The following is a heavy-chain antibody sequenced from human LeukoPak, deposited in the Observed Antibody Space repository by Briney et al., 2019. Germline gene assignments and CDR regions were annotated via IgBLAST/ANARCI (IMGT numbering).Heavy chain of an antibody. D-gene: IGHD6-19*01. V-gene: IGHV3-30-3*01. J-gene: IGHJ6*02. CDR2: ISYDGSNK. Sequence: GGSLRLSCAASGFTFSSYAMHWVRQAPGKGLEWVAVISYDGSNKYYADFVKGRFTISRDNSKNTLYLQMNSLRAEDTAVYYCARDGIAVAGTNYYYYGMDVWGQGTTVTVSS. CDR1: GFTFSSYA. CDR3: ARDGIAVAGTNYYYYGMDV.